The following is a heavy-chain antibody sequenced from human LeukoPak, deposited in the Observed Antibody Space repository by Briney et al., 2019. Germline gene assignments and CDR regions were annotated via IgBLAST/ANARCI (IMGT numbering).Heavy chain of an antibody. CDR2: INHSGST. V-gene: IGHV4-34*01. J-gene: IGHJ3*02. CDR3: ARSMWGYAFDI. D-gene: IGHD2/OR15-2a*01. Sequence: SETLSLTCAVYGGSFSGYYWSWIRQPPGKGLEWIGEINHSGSTNYNPSPKSRVTISLDTSKNQFSLKLRSVTAADTAVYYCARSMWGYAFDIWGQGTMVTVSS. CDR1: GGSFSGYY.